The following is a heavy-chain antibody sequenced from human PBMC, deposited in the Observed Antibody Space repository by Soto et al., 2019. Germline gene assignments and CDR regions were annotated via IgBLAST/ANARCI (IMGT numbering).Heavy chain of an antibody. Sequence: PGGSLRLSCTGSRFDFDVFAMHWFLKAPGKGLEWVSSISWNSAVIDYADSVKGRFTISRDNVKKSLFLQMNSLRAEDTAFYFCTKDTGRYPSYSHYWGQGTLVTVSS. CDR3: TKDTGRYPSYSHY. J-gene: IGHJ4*02. V-gene: IGHV3-9*01. D-gene: IGHD2-2*01. CDR1: RFDFDVFA. CDR2: ISWNSAVI.